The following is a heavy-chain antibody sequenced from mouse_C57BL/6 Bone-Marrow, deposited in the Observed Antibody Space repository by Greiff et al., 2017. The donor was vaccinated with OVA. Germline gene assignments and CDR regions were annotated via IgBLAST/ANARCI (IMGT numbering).Heavy chain of an antibody. Sequence: EVKVVESGGGLVKPGGSLKLSCAASGFTFSSYAMSWVRQTPEKRLEWVATISDGGSYTYYPDNVKGRFTISRDNAKNNLYLQMSHLKSEDTAMYYCARAITTVVAYWYFDVWGTGTTVTVSS. V-gene: IGHV5-4*03. D-gene: IGHD1-1*01. J-gene: IGHJ1*03. CDR1: GFTFSSYA. CDR3: ARAITTVVAYWYFDV. CDR2: ISDGGSYT.